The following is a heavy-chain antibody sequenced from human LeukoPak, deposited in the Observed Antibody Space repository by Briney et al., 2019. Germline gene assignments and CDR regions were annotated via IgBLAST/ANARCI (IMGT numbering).Heavy chain of an antibody. CDR2: INSVGSST. D-gene: IGHD1-14*01. CDR1: GFTFSSYW. V-gene: IGHV3-74*01. J-gene: IGHJ1*01. Sequence: HPGGSLRLSCAASGFTFSSYWMHWVRQAPGKGLVWVSRINSVGSSTSYADSVKGRFTISRDNATNTLYLQMNSLRAEDTAVYYCARVAPEDRRPITEYFQHWGQGTLVTVSS. CDR3: ARVAPEDRRPITEYFQH.